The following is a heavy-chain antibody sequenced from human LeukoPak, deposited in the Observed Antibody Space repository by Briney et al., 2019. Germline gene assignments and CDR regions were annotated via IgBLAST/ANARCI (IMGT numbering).Heavy chain of an antibody. D-gene: IGHD2-15*01. CDR1: GFTFSSYA. Sequence: GSLRLSCAASGFTFSSYAMSWVRQAPGKGLEWVSAISPSGSSTYYADSVKGRFTISRDNSKNTLYLQMNSLRAEDTAVYYCAKDRGGWSFDPDYWGQGTLVTVSS. CDR2: ISPSGSST. V-gene: IGHV3-23*01. CDR3: AKDRGGWSFDPDY. J-gene: IGHJ4*02.